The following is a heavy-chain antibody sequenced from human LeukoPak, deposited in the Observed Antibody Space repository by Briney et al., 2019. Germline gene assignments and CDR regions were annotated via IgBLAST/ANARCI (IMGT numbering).Heavy chain of an antibody. CDR2: IRSDRYGGTS. J-gene: IGHJ6*03. CDR3: TRISSSPAALYYYYMDV. D-gene: IGHD6-6*01. V-gene: IGHV3-49*04. Sequence: GGSLRLSCTASGFTFGDNPLNWVRQAPGKGLEWVGLIRSDRYGGTSEYVASVNGRFIISRDASRNILYLEMNSLRNEDTAVYFCTRISSSPAALYYYYMDVWGTGIPVTVSS. CDR1: GFTFGDNP.